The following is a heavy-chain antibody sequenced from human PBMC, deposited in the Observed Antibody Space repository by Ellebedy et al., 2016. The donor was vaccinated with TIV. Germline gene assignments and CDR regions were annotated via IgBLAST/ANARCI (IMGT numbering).Heavy chain of an antibody. CDR2: IKQDGSEK. D-gene: IGHD3-10*01. Sequence: GESLKISCAASGFTFSSYWMSWVRQAPGKGLEWVANIKQDGSEKYYVDSVKGRFTISRDNAKNSLYLQMNSLRAEDTAVYYCAGFDGTYDYYYYGMDVWGQGTTVTVSS. CDR3: AGFDGTYDYYYYGMDV. V-gene: IGHV3-7*01. CDR1: GFTFSSYW. J-gene: IGHJ6*02.